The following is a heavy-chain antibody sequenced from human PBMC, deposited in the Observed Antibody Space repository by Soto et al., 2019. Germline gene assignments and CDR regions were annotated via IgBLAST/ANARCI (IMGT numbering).Heavy chain of an antibody. D-gene: IGHD3-3*01. Sequence: PGGSLRLSCAVSGFTFSSHSMNWVRQAPGKGLEWISSIDTSSHFIYYADSVKGRFTISRDNAENSLYLQMNSLRGEDTAVYYCARDLRFLGGSFDPWGQGTLVTVSS. CDR1: GFTFSSHS. CDR2: IDTSSHFI. CDR3: ARDLRFLGGSFDP. J-gene: IGHJ5*02. V-gene: IGHV3-21*01.